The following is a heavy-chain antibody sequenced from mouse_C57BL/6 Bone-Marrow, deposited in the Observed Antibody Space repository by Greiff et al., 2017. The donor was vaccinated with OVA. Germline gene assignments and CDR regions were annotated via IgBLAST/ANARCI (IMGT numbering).Heavy chain of an antibody. J-gene: IGHJ4*01. CDR3: GKERVITTVVAGDYYAMDY. Sequence: VKLQQSGPGLVQPSQSLSITCTVSGFSLTSYGVHWVRQPPGKGLEWLGVIWSGGSTDYNAAFISRLSISTDNSKSKVFFKMNRLQADDTDIYYCGKERVITTVVAGDYYAMDYWGQGTSVTVSS. CDR1: GFSLTSYG. D-gene: IGHD1-1*01. CDR2: IWSGGST. V-gene: IGHV2-4*01.